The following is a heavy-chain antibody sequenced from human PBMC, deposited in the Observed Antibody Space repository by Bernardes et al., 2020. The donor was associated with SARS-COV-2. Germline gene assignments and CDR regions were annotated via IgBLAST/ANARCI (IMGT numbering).Heavy chain of an antibody. Sequence: SETLSLTCAVYGESFSGYFWSWIRQPPGKGLEWNGEVNHGGSTNYSPSLESRVTVSADTSKNQFSLNLRSVTAADTGVYYCARRTATIDYWGQGTLVTVSS. CDR1: GESFSGYF. CDR3: ARRTATIDY. J-gene: IGHJ4*02. V-gene: IGHV4-34*01. D-gene: IGHD1-1*01. CDR2: VNHGGST.